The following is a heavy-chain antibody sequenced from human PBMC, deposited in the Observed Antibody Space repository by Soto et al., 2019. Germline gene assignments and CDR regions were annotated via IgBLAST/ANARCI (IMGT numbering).Heavy chain of an antibody. D-gene: IGHD1-1*01. CDR1: GYTFTRSA. Sequence: ASVKVSCKASGYTFTRSAINWVRQAPGQGLEWMGWISTQSGSTNYAQRVQGRVTMTTDSSTNTAYLELRSLTSDDTAVYYCARDARMGDGRKLSGTWFDPWGQGTLVTVSS. V-gene: IGHV1-18*01. J-gene: IGHJ5*02. CDR2: ISTQSGST. CDR3: ARDARMGDGRKLSGTWFDP.